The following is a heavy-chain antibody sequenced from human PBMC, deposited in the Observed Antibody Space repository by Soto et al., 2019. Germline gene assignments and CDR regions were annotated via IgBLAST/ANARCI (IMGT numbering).Heavy chain of an antibody. D-gene: IGHD1-26*01. J-gene: IGHJ4*02. Sequence: GWSLRLSCVVSGFTFSTYWMSWVRQAPGKGLEWVANIKEDGSEKYYLDSVKGRFTIYRDNAKNSLYLQMNSLRAEDTAVYYCARDKVVGPTTLDYWGQGTLVTVSS. CDR1: GFTFSTYW. CDR3: ARDKVVGPTTLDY. CDR2: IKEDGSEK. V-gene: IGHV3-7*03.